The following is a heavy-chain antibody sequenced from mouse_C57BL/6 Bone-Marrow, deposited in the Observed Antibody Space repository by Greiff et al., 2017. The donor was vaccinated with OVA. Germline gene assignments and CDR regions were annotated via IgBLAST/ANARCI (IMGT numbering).Heavy chain of an antibody. V-gene: IGHV1-64*01. CDR2: IHPNSGST. CDR1: GYTFTSYW. CDR3: ARGRVRRRAY. Sequence: QVQLQQPGAELVKPGASVKLSCKASGYTFTSYWMHWVKQRPGQGLEWIGMIHPNSGSTNYNEKFKGKATLTVDKSSSTAYMQLSSLTSEDSAVYYCARGRVRRRAYWDRGTLVTVSA. D-gene: IGHD2-14*01. J-gene: IGHJ3*01.